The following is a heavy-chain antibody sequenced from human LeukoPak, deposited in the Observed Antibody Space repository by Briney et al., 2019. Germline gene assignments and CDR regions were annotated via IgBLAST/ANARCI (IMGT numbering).Heavy chain of an antibody. V-gene: IGHV3-9*01. J-gene: IGHJ4*02. CDR3: AKDTGYSSSPGPFDY. CDR1: GFTFDDYA. D-gene: IGHD6-6*01. Sequence: GRSLRLSCAASGFTFDDYAMHWVRQAPGKGLEWVSGISWNSGSMGYADSVKGRFTISRDNAKNSLYLQMNSLRAEDTALYYCAKDTGYSSSPGPFDYWGQGTLVTVSS. CDR2: ISWNSGSM.